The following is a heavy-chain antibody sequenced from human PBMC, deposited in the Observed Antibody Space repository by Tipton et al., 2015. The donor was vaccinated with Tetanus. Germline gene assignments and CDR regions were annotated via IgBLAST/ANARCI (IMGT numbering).Heavy chain of an antibody. V-gene: IGHV4-59*01. J-gene: IGHJ1*01. Sequence: GASISSYYWNWIRQVPGKGLEWIGYTHHSGNTNYNPSLSGRVTTSVDTSKNQFSLKMSSVTAADTAVYYCAGVTAQRTELYFEHWGQGTQVTVSS. CDR1: GASISSYY. CDR3: AGVTAQRTELYFEH. CDR2: THHSGNT. D-gene: IGHD2-8*02.